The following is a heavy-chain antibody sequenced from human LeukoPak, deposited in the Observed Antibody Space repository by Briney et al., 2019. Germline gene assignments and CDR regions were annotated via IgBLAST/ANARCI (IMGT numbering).Heavy chain of an antibody. D-gene: IGHD3-16*01. J-gene: IGHJ4*02. Sequence: PSETLSLTCTVSGESISGFYWTWIRQPPGKGLEWIGYIHYSGSTDYNPSLKSRVTISVDMSKNQFSLKLTSVTAADTAVYYCARAFWGSGIDYWGQGTLVTVSS. V-gene: IGHV4-59*01. CDR3: ARAFWGSGIDY. CDR2: IHYSGST. CDR1: GESISGFY.